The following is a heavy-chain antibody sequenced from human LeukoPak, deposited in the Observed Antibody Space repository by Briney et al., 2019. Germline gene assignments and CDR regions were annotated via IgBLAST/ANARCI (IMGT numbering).Heavy chain of an antibody. CDR3: AATASNWFDP. V-gene: IGHV4-30-4*08. CDR1: GGSISSGDFY. CDR2: IYYSGNT. J-gene: IGHJ5*02. Sequence: SQTLSLTSTVSGGSISSGDFYWTWIRQPPGKGLEWIGYIYYSGNTYYNPSLKSRVTISVDTSKNQFSLKLSSVTAADTAVYYCAATASNWFDPWGQGTLVTVSS. D-gene: IGHD5-18*01.